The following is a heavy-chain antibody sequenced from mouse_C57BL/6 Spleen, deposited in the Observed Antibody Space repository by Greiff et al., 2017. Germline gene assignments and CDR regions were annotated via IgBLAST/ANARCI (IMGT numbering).Heavy chain of an antibody. D-gene: IGHD2-4*01. CDR1: GYAFSSSW. CDR3: ARLYYDSTPFDY. CDR2: IYPGDGDT. V-gene: IGHV1-82*01. J-gene: IGHJ2*01. Sequence: VKLMESGPELVKPGASVKISCKASGYAFSSSWMNWVKQRPGKGLEWIGRIYPGDGDTNYNGKFKGKATLTADKSSSTAYMQLSSLTSEDSAVYFCARLYYDSTPFDYWGQGTTLTVSS.